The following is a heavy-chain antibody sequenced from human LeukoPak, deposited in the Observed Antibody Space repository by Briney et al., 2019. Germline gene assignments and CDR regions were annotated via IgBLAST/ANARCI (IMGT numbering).Heavy chain of an antibody. J-gene: IGHJ6*02. CDR3: AREIAVAAPNVAPYYYGMDV. D-gene: IGHD6-19*01. CDR1: GFTFSSYS. Sequence: PGGSLRLSCAASGFTFSSYSMNWVRQAPGKGLEWVSSISSSSSYIYYADSVKGRFTISRDNAKNSLYLQMNSLRAEDTAVYYCAREIAVAAPNVAPYYYGMDVWGQGTTVTVSS. CDR2: ISSSSSYI. V-gene: IGHV3-21*01.